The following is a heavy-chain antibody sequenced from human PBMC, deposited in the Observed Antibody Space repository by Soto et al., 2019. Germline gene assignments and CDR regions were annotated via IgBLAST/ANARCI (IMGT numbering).Heavy chain of an antibody. Sequence: EVQLVKSGAEVKKPGESLKISCNGSGYSFTSYWIVWVRQMPGKGLEWMGIIYPGDSDTRYSPSFQGQVTISADKSISTAYLQWSSLMASDTAMYSCARQWRRDAFDIWGQGTMGTVSS. D-gene: IGHD5-12*01. CDR3: ARQWRRDAFDI. CDR2: IYPGDSDT. CDR1: GYSFTSYW. J-gene: IGHJ3*02. V-gene: IGHV5-51*01.